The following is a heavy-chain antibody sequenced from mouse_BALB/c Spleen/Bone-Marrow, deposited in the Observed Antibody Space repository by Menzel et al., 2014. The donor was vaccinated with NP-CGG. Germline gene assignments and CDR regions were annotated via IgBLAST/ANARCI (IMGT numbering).Heavy chain of an antibody. CDR3: AGNPYGNYAMDY. CDR2: IWSDGNT. CDR1: GFSLSSYG. J-gene: IGHJ4*01. D-gene: IGHD2-10*02. Sequence: VQVVESGPGLVAPSQRLSITCTVSGFSLSSYGVHWVRQPPGKGLEWLVVIWSDGNTTYNSALKSRLSISKDNSKSQVFLKMNSLQTDDTAMYYCAGNPYGNYAMDYWGQGTSVTVSS. V-gene: IGHV2-6*02.